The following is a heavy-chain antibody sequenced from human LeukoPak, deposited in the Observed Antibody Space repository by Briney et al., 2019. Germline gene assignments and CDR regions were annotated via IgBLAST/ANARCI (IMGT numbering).Heavy chain of an antibody. CDR3: GKDSYVGVNWFDP. D-gene: IGHD1-26*01. V-gene: IGHV3-23*01. CDR2: ISGSGGRT. CDR1: GFSFSSNS. Sequence: PGGSLRLSCAASGFSFSSNSMSWVRQAPGKGLEWVPAISGSGGRTFYADSVKGRFTISRDNSKNMVYLEMNSLRVEDTAVYYCGKDSYVGVNWFDPRGQGTLVTVPS. J-gene: IGHJ5*02.